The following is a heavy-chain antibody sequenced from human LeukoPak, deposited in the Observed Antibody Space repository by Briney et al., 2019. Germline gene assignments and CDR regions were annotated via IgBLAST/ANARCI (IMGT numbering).Heavy chain of an antibody. CDR3: ARGPGSRGIFDY. Sequence: GWSLLLSCAASGFPVSAHYMSWVRQAPGKGLECVSFLYTGGDTYYADSVKGRFTISRDNSKNTLYLQMSSLRAEDTAVYYCARGPGSRGIFDYWGQGTLVTVSS. CDR1: GFPVSAHY. J-gene: IGHJ4*02. D-gene: IGHD3-10*01. CDR2: LYTGGDT. V-gene: IGHV3-53*01.